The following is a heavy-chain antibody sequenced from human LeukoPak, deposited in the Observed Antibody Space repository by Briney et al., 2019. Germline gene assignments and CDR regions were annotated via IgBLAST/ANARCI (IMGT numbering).Heavy chain of an antibody. D-gene: IGHD3-16*01. V-gene: IGHV1-18*01. Sequence: ASVKVSCKAYGYTFMSHGISWVRQAPGQGREWMGWISGSSSNTNYAQRLQGRVTMTTDTSTTTAYMELRSLRSDDTAVYYCARATGTWGHDGFDIWGQGTVVTVSS. CDR3: ARATGTWGHDGFDI. J-gene: IGHJ3*02. CDR1: GYTFMSHG. CDR2: ISGSSSNT.